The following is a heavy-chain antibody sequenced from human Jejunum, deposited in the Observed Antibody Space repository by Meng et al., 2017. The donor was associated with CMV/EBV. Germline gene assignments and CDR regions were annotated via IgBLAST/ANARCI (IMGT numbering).Heavy chain of an antibody. Sequence: VGAGGGVVQPGGSLRVSCAASEFTLNRSGINWVRQAPDKGLEWVAFIRYDGTVQNYADSVKGRFTISRDNSWNMLSLEMNSLRPEDTAVYYCAKVGFGWYSIDYWGQGTLVTVSS. CDR2: IRYDGTVQ. CDR1: EFTLNRSG. D-gene: IGHD6-19*01. V-gene: IGHV3-30*02. CDR3: AKVGFGWYSIDY. J-gene: IGHJ4*02.